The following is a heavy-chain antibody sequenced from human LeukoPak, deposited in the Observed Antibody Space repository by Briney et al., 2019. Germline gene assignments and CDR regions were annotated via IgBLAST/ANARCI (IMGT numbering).Heavy chain of an antibody. Sequence: GESLKISCKGSGYSFTSYWIGGVRQMPGKGLEWMGIIYPGDSGIRYSPSFQGQVTISADKPISTAYLQWSSLKASGTAMYYCARQFGGNSEFDYWGQGTLVTVSS. V-gene: IGHV5-51*01. CDR2: IYPGDSGI. CDR1: GYSFTSYW. CDR3: ARQFGGNSEFDY. D-gene: IGHD4-23*01. J-gene: IGHJ4*02.